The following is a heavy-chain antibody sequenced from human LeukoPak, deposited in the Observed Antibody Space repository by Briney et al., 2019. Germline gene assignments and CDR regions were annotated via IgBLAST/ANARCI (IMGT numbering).Heavy chain of an antibody. CDR2: IYYSGST. Sequence: NPSETLSLTCTVSGGPISSSSYYWGWIRQPPGKGLEWIGSIYYSGSTYYNPSLKSRVTISVDTSKNQFSLKLSSVTAADTAVYYCASMYGDYAYWGQGTLVTVSS. D-gene: IGHD4-17*01. CDR3: ASMYGDYAY. CDR1: GGPISSSSYY. J-gene: IGHJ4*02. V-gene: IGHV4-39*01.